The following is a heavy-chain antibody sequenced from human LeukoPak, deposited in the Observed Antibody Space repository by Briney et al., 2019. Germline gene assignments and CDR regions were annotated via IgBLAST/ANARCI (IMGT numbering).Heavy chain of an antibody. V-gene: IGHV3-48*03. CDR1: GFTFSSYE. Sequence: TGGSLRLSCAASGFTFSSYEMNWVRQAPGKGLEWVSYISSSGSTIYYADSVKGRFTISRDNAKNSLYLQMNSLRAEDTAVYYCARPVSYSSGWHVDYWGQGTLVTVSS. D-gene: IGHD6-19*01. CDR3: ARPVSYSSGWHVDY. J-gene: IGHJ4*02. CDR2: ISSSGSTI.